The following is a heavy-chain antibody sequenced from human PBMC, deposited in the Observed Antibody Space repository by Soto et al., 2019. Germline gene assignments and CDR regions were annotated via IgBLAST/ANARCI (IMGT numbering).Heavy chain of an antibody. CDR3: EKGYYAEAYDM. Sequence: EVQLLESGGGLVQPGGSLRLSCAASGFTFSNYAMSWVRQAPGKGLEWVSGISGSGGTIYYADSVKGRFIVSRDNSRNTLFLQVNSLRVEDTAVYYCEKGYYAEAYDMWGQGTMVTVSS. D-gene: IGHD2-2*01. CDR1: GFTFSNYA. CDR2: ISGSGGTI. V-gene: IGHV3-23*01. J-gene: IGHJ3*02.